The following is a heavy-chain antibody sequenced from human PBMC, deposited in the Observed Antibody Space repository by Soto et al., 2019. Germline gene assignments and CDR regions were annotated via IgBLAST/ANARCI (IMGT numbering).Heavy chain of an antibody. CDR2: INSDGSST. CDR3: ASPGLATGGAFDI. Sequence: GGSLRLSCAASGFTFSSYWMHWVRQAPGKGLVWVSRINSDGSSTSYADSVKGRFTISRDNAKNTLFLQMNSLRAEDTAVYYCASPGLATGGAFDIWGQGTTVTVSS. CDR1: GFTFSSYW. J-gene: IGHJ3*02. V-gene: IGHV3-74*01. D-gene: IGHD6-19*01.